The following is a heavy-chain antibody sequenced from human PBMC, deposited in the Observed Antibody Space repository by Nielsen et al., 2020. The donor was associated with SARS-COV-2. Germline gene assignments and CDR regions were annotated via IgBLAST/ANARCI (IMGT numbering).Heavy chain of an antibody. CDR3: AKDRGYSYVSGCFDY. CDR2: ISWNSGSI. CDR1: GFTFSSYG. J-gene: IGHJ4*02. V-gene: IGHV3-9*01. D-gene: IGHD5-18*01. Sequence: LSLTCAASGFTFSSYGMHWVRQAPGKGLEWVSGISWNSGSIGYADSVKGRFTISRDNAKNSLYLQMNSLRAEDTALYYCAKDRGYSYVSGCFDYWGQGTLVTVSS.